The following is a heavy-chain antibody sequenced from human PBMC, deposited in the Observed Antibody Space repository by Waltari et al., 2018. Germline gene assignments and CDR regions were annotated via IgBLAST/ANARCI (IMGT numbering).Heavy chain of an antibody. CDR2: ISSGGGTI. Sequence: EVLLVESGGGLVQPGGSLRLSCVVSGFTLSTYNMNWVRQAPGKGLEWVSCISSGGGTIYYADSGKGRFTISRDNARNSLYLQMNNLRAEDTAVYYCATRGGISNWGLDYWGQGTLVTVSS. V-gene: IGHV3-48*04. CDR3: ATRGGISNWGLDY. J-gene: IGHJ4*02. D-gene: IGHD7-27*01. CDR1: GFTLSTYN.